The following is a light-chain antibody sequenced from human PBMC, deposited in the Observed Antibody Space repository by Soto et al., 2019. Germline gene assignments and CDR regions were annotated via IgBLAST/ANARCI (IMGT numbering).Light chain of an antibody. CDR1: QSVSRN. CDR2: DAS. Sequence: ENVLTQSPATLSLSPGERATLSCRASQSVSRNLAWYQQKPGQAPRLLIYDASNRATGIPARFSGSGSGTDFTLTIGSLQPEDFAVYYCHQRNNWPPTFGGGTKVDI. CDR3: HQRNNWPPT. J-gene: IGKJ4*01. V-gene: IGKV3-11*01.